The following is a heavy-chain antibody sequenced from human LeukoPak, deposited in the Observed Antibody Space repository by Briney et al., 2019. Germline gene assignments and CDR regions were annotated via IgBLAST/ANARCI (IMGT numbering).Heavy chain of an antibody. D-gene: IGHD2-2*01. CDR2: IIGIGGST. Sequence: GLXWGSXIIGIGGSTYYADSVKGRFTISRDNSKNTLYLQMNSLRAEDTAVYYCAKLPAADYYYYGMDVWGQGTTVTVSS. CDR3: AKLPAADYYYYGMDV. J-gene: IGHJ6*02. V-gene: IGHV3-23*01.